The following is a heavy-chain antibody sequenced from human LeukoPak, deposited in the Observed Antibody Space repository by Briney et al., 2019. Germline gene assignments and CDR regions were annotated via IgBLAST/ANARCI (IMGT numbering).Heavy chain of an antibody. J-gene: IGHJ4*02. CDR2: IYSGGST. V-gene: IGHV3-66*02. D-gene: IGHD1-26*01. CDR3: ARDRGVGAFDY. Sequence: GGSLRLSCAASGFTVSSNYMSWVRQAPGKGLEGVSVIYSGGSTYYADSAKGRFTISRDNSKNTLYLQMNSLRAEDTAVYYCARDRGVGAFDYWGQGTLVTVSS. CDR1: GFTVSSNY.